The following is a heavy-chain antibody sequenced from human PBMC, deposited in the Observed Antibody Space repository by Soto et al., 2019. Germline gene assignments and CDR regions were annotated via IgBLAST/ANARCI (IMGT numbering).Heavy chain of an antibody. CDR2: IRGNGDPP. J-gene: IGHJ5*02. V-gene: IGHV3-64D*06. CDR1: GFTFGSYA. CDR3: VKSRGGNNFDFFA. D-gene: IGHD5-12*01. Sequence: PGGSLRLSCSVSGFTFGSYAMHWVRQAPGKGLEYVSGIRGNGDPPFYADSVKGRFTISRDNSKNTLCLQMSSLSAGDTAVYYCVKSRGGNNFDFFAWGQGALVTVS.